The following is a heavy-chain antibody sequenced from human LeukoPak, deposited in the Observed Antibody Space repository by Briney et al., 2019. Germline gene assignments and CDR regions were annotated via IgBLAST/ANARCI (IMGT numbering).Heavy chain of an antibody. CDR2: ISGDGGST. CDR3: AKDTPGFYDILTGEDAFDI. V-gene: IGHV3-43*02. CDR1: GFTFDDYA. Sequence: GGSLRLSCEASGFTFDDYAMHWVRQAPGKGLEWVSLISGDGGSTYYADSVKGRFTISRDNSKNSLYLQMNSLRTEATALCYCAKDTPGFYDILTGEDAFDIWGQGTMVTVSS. D-gene: IGHD3-9*01. J-gene: IGHJ3*02.